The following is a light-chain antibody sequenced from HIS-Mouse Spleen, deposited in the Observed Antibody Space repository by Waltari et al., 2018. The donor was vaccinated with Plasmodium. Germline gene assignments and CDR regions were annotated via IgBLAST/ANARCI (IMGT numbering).Light chain of an antibody. CDR2: DVS. CDR1: SSDVGGYNY. V-gene: IGLV2-11*01. Sequence: QSALTPPRSVSGSPGQSVTISCTGPSSDVGGYNYVSWYQQHPGKAPNLIIYDVSKRPSGVPDRFSGSKSGNTASLTISGLQAEDEADYYCCSYAGSYTYVFGTGTKVTVL. J-gene: IGLJ1*01. CDR3: CSYAGSYTYV.